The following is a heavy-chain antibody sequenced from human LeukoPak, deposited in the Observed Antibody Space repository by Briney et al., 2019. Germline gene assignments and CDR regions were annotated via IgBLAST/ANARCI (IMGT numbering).Heavy chain of an antibody. CDR3: ASANGRDYGDYREGGYFDY. J-gene: IGHJ4*02. CDR2: INHSGST. Sequence: KASETLSLTCTVSGGSISSGGYYWSWIRQPPGKGLEWIGEINHSGSTNYNPSLKSRVTISVDTSKNQFSLKLSSVTAADTAVYYCASANGRDYGDYREGGYFDYWGQGTLVTVSS. CDR1: GGSISSGGYY. D-gene: IGHD4-17*01. V-gene: IGHV4-39*07.